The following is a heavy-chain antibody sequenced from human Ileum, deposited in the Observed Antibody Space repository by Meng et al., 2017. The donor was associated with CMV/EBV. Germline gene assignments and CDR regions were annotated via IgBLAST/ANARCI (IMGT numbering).Heavy chain of an antibody. CDR2: SNPADGRT. Sequence: QVQRVQPGPEVKRPGASAKVSCQASGYTFTNYAIHWVRQAPGQMFEWMGWSNPADGRTYYSQKFGDRVTFATDTSASTAYVDFKILRPDDTAIYYCARHWNGKGEKVSFDYWGQGTLVTVSS. CDR3: ARHWNGKGEKVSFDY. V-gene: IGHV1-3*01. CDR1: GYTFTNYA. J-gene: IGHJ4*02. D-gene: IGHD1-1*01.